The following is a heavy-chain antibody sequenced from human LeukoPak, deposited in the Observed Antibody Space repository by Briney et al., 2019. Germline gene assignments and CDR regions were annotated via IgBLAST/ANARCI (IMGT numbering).Heavy chain of an antibody. CDR2: ISAYNGNT. V-gene: IGHV1-18*01. CDR3: ARDRGNDSLTGYRIDY. CDR1: GYTFTSYG. D-gene: IGHD3-9*01. J-gene: IGHJ4*02. Sequence: ASVKVSCKASGYTFTSYGISWVRQAPGQGLEWMGWISAYNGNTNYAQKLHGRVTMTTDTSTSTAYMELRSLRSDDTAVYYCARDRGNDSLTGYRIDYWGQGTLVTVSS.